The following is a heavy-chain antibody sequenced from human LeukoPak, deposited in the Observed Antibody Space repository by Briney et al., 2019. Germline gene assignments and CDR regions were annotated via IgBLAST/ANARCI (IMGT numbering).Heavy chain of an antibody. D-gene: IGHD3-22*01. V-gene: IGHV3-7*01. CDR1: GFTFSDYY. Sequence: GSLRLSCAASGFTFSDYYMSWVRQAPGKGLEWVANIKQDGSEKYYVDSVKGRFTISRDNAKNSLYLQMNSLRAEDTAVYYCARDLASITMTTPGGWFDPWGQGTLVTVSS. CDR2: IKQDGSEK. J-gene: IGHJ5*02. CDR3: ARDLASITMTTPGGWFDP.